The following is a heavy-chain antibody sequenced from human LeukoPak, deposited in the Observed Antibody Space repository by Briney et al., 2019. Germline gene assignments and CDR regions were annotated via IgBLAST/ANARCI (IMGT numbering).Heavy chain of an antibody. D-gene: IGHD2-2*01. J-gene: IGHJ6*04. CDR1: GFTFSGSA. V-gene: IGHV3-73*01. Sequence: PGGSLRLSCAASGFTFSGSAMHWVRQASGKGLEWVGRIRSKANSYATAYAASVKGRFTISRDDSKNTAYLQMNSMKTEDTAVYYCTRRGYCSSTSCSGGGYYGMDVWGKGTTVTVSP. CDR2: IRSKANSYAT. CDR3: TRRGYCSSTSCSGGGYYGMDV.